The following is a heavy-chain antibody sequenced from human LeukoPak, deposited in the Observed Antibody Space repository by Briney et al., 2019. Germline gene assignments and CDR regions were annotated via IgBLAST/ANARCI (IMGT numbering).Heavy chain of an antibody. CDR3: AREASYGYAFDY. J-gene: IGHJ4*02. Sequence: GGSLRLSCAASGFTFSSYSMNWVRQAPGKGLEWVSSISSSSSYIYYADSVKGRFTISRDNAKNSLYLQMNSLRAEDTVVYYCAREASYGYAFDYWGQGTLVTVSS. V-gene: IGHV3-21*01. CDR2: ISSSSSYI. CDR1: GFTFSSYS. D-gene: IGHD5-18*01.